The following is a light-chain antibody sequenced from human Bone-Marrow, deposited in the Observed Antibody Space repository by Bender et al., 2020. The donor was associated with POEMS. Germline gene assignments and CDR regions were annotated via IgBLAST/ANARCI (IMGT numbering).Light chain of an antibody. V-gene: IGLV1-44*01. Sequence: QSVLTQPPSASGTPGQRVTISCSGSSSNIGTNPVNWYQQHPGKAPKLIIFEVNKRPSGVPGRFSGSKSGNTASLTVSGLQAEDEGDYYCSSYISSRVVFGGGTKLTVL. J-gene: IGLJ3*02. CDR2: EVN. CDR1: SSNIGTNP. CDR3: SSYISSRVV.